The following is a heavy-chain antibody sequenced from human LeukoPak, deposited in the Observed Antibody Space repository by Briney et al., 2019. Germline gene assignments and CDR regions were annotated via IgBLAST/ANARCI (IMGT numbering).Heavy chain of an antibody. D-gene: IGHD3-16*01. V-gene: IGHV4-39*01. CDR3: AEGVYYFDY. J-gene: IGHJ4*02. CDR1: GGSISSSSYY. CDR2: IYYSGST. Sequence: ASETLSLTCTVSGGSISSSSYYWGCIRRPRGKGLEWIGSIYYSGSTYYSPSLKSRVTISVDTSKNQFSLKLSSVTAADTAVYYCAEGVYYFDYWGQGTLVTVSS.